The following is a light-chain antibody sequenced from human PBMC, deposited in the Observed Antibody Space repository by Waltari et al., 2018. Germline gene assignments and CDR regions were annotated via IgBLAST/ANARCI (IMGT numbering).Light chain of an antibody. CDR3: LQYYSYPAT. CDR1: RDIGLY. Sequence: DVQMTQSPSSLSASVGDRVTITCRASRDIGLYLAWFQQKPGKAPRSLIYTASSLQSGAPSTFSGSGSGTEFTLTISSLQPEDFATYYCLQYYSYPATFCPGTKVDF. J-gene: IGKJ3*01. CDR2: TAS. V-gene: IGKV1-16*01.